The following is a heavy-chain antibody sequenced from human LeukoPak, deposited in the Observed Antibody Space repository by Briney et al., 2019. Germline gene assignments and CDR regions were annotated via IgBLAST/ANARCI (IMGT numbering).Heavy chain of an antibody. Sequence: GGSLRLSCVASGFTFSIYTMSWVRQAPGKGLEWVSSITSSSSSMYSADTVKGRLTISRDNAKNSLYLQMNSLRAEDTAVYYCARDLAWGGYWGQGTLVTVSS. CDR1: GFTFSIYT. CDR3: ARDLAWGGY. V-gene: IGHV3-21*01. CDR2: ITSSSSSM. D-gene: IGHD7-27*01. J-gene: IGHJ4*02.